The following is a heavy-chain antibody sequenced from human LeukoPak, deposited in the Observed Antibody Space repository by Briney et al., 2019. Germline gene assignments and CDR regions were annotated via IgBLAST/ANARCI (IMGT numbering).Heavy chain of an antibody. CDR1: GFTFSSYW. CDR2: IKQDGSEK. J-gene: IGHJ6*03. CDR3: AKDQRGVRGGYCMDV. D-gene: IGHD3-10*01. Sequence: PTGGSLRLSCAASGFTFSSYWMSWVRQAPGKGLEWVANIKQDGSEKYYVDSVKGRFTISRDNAKNSLYLQMNSLRAEDTAIYYCAKDQRGVRGGYCMDVWGKGTTVTISS. V-gene: IGHV3-7*03.